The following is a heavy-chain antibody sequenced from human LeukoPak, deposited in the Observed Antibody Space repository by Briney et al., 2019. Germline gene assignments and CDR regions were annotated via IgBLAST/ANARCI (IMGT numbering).Heavy chain of an antibody. V-gene: IGHV3-11*05. J-gene: IGHJ4*02. CDR2: ITSGSGST. CDR3: TKERRGSYYAFES. Sequence: KTGGSLRLSCDASGFSISDYYMSWIRQSPGKGLEWISYITSGSGSTKYADSVRGRFTISRDKAKNSVALQLNSLRAEDTAAYYCTKERRGSYYAFESWGQGTLVTVSS. D-gene: IGHD3-22*01. CDR1: GFSISDYY.